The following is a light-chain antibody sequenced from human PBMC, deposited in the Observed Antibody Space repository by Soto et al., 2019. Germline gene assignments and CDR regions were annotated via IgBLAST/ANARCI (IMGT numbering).Light chain of an antibody. V-gene: IGKV3-20*01. Sequence: EIVLTQSPGTLSLSPGERATLSCRASQSVSSSYLAWFQQKTGQATRLLIYGASSRATGIPDRFSGSGSGTDFTLTISRLEPEDYAVFYCQQYASSPHTFGQGTKLEIK. CDR3: QQYASSPHT. CDR1: QSVSSSY. CDR2: GAS. J-gene: IGKJ2*01.